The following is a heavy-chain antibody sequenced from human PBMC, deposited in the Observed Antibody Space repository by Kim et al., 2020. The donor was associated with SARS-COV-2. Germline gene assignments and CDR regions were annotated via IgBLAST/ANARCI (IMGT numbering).Heavy chain of an antibody. D-gene: IGHD2-2*01. CDR3: ARREYQLLFDY. J-gene: IGHJ4*02. V-gene: IGHV4-61*05. Sequence: STNYNPSPKSRVPISVHKSKNQFSRKLSSVTAADTAVYYCARREYQLLFDYWGQGTLVTVSS. CDR2: ST.